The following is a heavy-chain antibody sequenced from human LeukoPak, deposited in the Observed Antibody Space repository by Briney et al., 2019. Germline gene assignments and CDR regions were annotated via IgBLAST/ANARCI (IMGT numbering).Heavy chain of an antibody. CDR2: INHSGST. J-gene: IGHJ4*02. V-gene: IGHV4-34*01. CDR3: AAVPESYYTVYYFNY. Sequence: SETLSLTCAVYGGSFSGYYWSWIRQPPGKGLEWIAEINHSGSTKYNPSLKSRVTISVDTSKNQFSLKLSPVTAADTAVYYCAAVPESYYTVYYFNYWGQGTLVTVSS. CDR1: GGSFSGYY. D-gene: IGHD3-10*01.